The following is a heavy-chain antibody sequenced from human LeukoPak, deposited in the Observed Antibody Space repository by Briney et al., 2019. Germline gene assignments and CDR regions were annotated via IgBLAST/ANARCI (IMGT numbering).Heavy chain of an antibody. D-gene: IGHD2-2*01. V-gene: IGHV3-7*01. Sequence: PGGSLRLSCGASGFTFDDYWMSWVRQAPGQGLEWVANINQDGSENYYLDSAKGRFTISRDNARNSLYLQVNSLRAEDTAVYYCARGGTPGYSSTRHFWGGNYYFDYWGQGSLVTVSS. J-gene: IGHJ4*02. CDR1: GFTFDDYW. CDR3: ARGGTPGYSSTRHFWGGNYYFDY. CDR2: INQDGSEN.